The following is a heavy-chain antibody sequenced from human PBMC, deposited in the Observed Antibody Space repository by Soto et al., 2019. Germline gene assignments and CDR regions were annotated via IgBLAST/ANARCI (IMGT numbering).Heavy chain of an antibody. J-gene: IGHJ6*03. CDR1: GFTFSSYV. Sequence: PGGSLRLSCAASGFTFSSYVMRWVRQVPEKGLEWVSSIKGSGSTKYYADSAKGRFTVSRDNAKNSLDLQMNSLRGDDTAVYHCVRGCGRSSCPYYLDVWGKGTTVTVSS. V-gene: IGHV3-48*04. CDR3: VRGCGRSSCPYYLDV. D-gene: IGHD2-2*01. CDR2: IKGSGSTK.